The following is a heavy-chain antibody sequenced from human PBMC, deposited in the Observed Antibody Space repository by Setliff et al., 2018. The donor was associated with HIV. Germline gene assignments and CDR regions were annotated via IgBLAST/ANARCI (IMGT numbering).Heavy chain of an antibody. J-gene: IGHJ4*02. Sequence: PGGSLRLSCAASGFTFSSYYMSWIRQAPGKGLEWISYISNSDNATYYADSVKGRFTISRDNAKNSLYLQMNSLRAEDTAVYYCASHSGSFDYWGQGTLVTVSS. CDR3: ASHSGSFDY. CDR1: GFTFSSYY. V-gene: IGHV3-11*04. CDR2: ISNSDNAT.